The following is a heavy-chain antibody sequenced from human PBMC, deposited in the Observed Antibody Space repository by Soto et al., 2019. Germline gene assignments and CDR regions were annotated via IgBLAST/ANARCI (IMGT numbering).Heavy chain of an antibody. J-gene: IGHJ6*02. CDR2: IIPIFGTA. CDR1: GGTFSSYA. CDR3: AREVPDTSSTSCYDGVLCYYGMDV. D-gene: IGHD2-2*01. Sequence: ASVKVSCKASGGTFSSYAISWVRQAPGQGLEWMGGIIPIFGTANYAQKFQGRVTITADESTSTAYMELSSLRSEDTAVYYCAREVPDTSSTSCYDGVLCYYGMDVWGQGTTVTVSS. V-gene: IGHV1-69*13.